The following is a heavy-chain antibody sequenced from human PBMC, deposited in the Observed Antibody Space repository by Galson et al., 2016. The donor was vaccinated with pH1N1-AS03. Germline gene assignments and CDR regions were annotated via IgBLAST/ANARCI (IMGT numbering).Heavy chain of an antibody. D-gene: IGHD4-23*01. J-gene: IGHJ4*02. Sequence: PALVKPTQTLTLTCTLSGFSHSASGVAVAWIRQPPGKALEWLAIIYWDDDKRYRPSLRDKLTITKDSSTNQVVLTITNMDPVDTATYYCAHRHGGNSHYFGYWGPGTLVTVSS. CDR3: AHRHGGNSHYFGY. CDR2: IYWDDDK. V-gene: IGHV2-5*02. CDR1: GFSHSASGVA.